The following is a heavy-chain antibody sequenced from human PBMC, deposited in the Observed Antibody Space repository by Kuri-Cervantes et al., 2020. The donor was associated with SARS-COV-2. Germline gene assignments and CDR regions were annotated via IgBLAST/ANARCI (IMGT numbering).Heavy chain of an antibody. Sequence: GGSLRLSCAASGFTFSNAWMNWVRQAPGKGLEWVAVISYDGSNKYYADSVKGRFTISRDNSKNTLYLQMNSLRAEDTAVYYCARNLRGVLWTFDYWGQGTLVTVSS. CDR1: GFTFSNAW. J-gene: IGHJ4*02. D-gene: IGHD3-10*01. CDR2: ISYDGSNK. CDR3: ARNLRGVLWTFDY. V-gene: IGHV3-30*03.